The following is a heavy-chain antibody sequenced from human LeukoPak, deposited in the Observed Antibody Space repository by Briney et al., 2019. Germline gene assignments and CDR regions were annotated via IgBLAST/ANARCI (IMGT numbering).Heavy chain of an antibody. CDR3: AKDPDCTSGICYTFFDY. J-gene: IGHJ4*02. D-gene: IGHD2-8*01. V-gene: IGHV3-30*02. CDR1: GFTFSSYW. CDR2: TRYDGTNK. Sequence: PGGSLRLSCAASGFTFSSYWMSWVRQAPGKGLEWVAFTRYDGTNKYYADSVKGRFTISRDNSKNTPYLQMNSLRAEDTAVYYCAKDPDCTSGICYTFFDYWGQGTLVTVSS.